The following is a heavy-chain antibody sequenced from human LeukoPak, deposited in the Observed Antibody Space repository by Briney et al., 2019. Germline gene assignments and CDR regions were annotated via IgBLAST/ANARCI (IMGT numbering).Heavy chain of an antibody. V-gene: IGHV4-59*01. J-gene: IGHJ6*03. Sequence: SETLSLTCTVSGGSISSYYWSWIRQPPGKGLEWIGYIYYNGSTNYNPSLKSRVTISVDTSKNQFSLKLSSVTAADTAVYYCARGKYGSGSYPPPPYYYYYMDVWGKGTTVTISS. CDR3: ARGKYGSGSYPPPPYYYYYMDV. D-gene: IGHD3-10*01. CDR1: GGSISSYY. CDR2: IYYNGST.